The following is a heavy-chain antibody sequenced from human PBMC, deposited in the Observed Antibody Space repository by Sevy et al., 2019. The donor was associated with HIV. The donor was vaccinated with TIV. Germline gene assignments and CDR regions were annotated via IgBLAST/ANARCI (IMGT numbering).Heavy chain of an antibody. J-gene: IGHJ4*02. CDR1: GFTLSSYA. CDR2: ISHDEIFK. D-gene: IGHD1-26*01. V-gene: IGHV3-30*04. Sequence: GGSLRLSCAASGFTLSSYAIHWVRQAPGRGLEWVAIISHDEIFKEYTDAVKGRFTISRDNSKNTVYLQMNSLRAEDTAVYYCARDLPHLLPWELSRGSDYWGQGTLVTVSS. CDR3: ARDLPHLLPWELSRGSDY.